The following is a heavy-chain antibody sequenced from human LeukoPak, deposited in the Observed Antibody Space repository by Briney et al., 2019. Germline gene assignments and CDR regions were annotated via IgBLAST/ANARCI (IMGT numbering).Heavy chain of an antibody. J-gene: IGHJ6*02. CDR3: ARAAAGYCSSTSCYGNGMDV. V-gene: IGHV3-21*01. D-gene: IGHD2-2*01. Sequence: GGSLRLSCVASGYTVCSNYMSWVRQAPGKGLEWVSSISSSSSYIYYADSMRGRFTISRDNAKTSLYLQMNSLRAEDTAVYYCARAAAGYCSSTSCYGNGMDVWGQGTTVTVSS. CDR1: GYTVCSNY. CDR2: ISSSSSYI.